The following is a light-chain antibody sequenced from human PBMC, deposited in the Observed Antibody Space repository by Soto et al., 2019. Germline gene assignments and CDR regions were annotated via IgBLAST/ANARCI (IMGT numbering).Light chain of an antibody. Sequence: EIVMTQSPATLSVSPGERATLSCRASQSVSSNLAWYQQKPGQAPRLLIYGASTRATGIPARFSGSGSGTEFAPTLRRLQFEDFAVYYCQQYNNWPPITFGPGTKVDIK. J-gene: IGKJ3*01. V-gene: IGKV3-15*01. CDR3: QQYNNWPPIT. CDR1: QSVSSN. CDR2: GAS.